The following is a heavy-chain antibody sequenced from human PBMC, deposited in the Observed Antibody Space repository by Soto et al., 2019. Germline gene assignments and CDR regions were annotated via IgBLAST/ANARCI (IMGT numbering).Heavy chain of an antibody. J-gene: IGHJ6*02. CDR3: ARGHSTDCSNGVCSFFYNHEMDV. CDR1: GYSFTYYH. CDR2: ITPKGAGT. D-gene: IGHD2-8*01. Sequence: VMVSCQASGYSFTYYHIHWVRQAPGHGREWLGGITPKGAGTSTAQKFQGWVTMTRDRSISTVYMELTRLRPDDTAVYFCARGHSTDCSNGVCSFFYNHEMDVWGQGTTVTVSS. V-gene: IGHV1-2*04.